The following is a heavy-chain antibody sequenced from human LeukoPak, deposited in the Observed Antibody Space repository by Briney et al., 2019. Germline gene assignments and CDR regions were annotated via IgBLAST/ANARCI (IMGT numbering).Heavy chain of an antibody. D-gene: IGHD1-14*01. CDR1: GYTFTRYG. CDR3: ARKDAEPTLDAFDI. CDR2: ISTYNGNT. V-gene: IGHV1-18*01. Sequence: ASVKVSCKASGYTFTRYGISWLRQAPGQGLEWMGWISTYNGNTNYAQRLQGRVTMTTDTSTSTAYMELRSLRSDDTAVYYCARKDAEPTLDAFDIWGQGTMVTVSS. J-gene: IGHJ3*02.